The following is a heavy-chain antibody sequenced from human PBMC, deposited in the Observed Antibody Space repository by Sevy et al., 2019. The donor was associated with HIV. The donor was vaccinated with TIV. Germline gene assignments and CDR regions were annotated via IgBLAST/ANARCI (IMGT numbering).Heavy chain of an antibody. J-gene: IGHJ4*02. CDR2: ISGSGGST. CDR3: AKDSSVDTAMAPLGY. CDR1: GFTFSSYV. Sequence: GGSLRLSCAASGFTFSSYVMSWVRQAPGKGLEWVSAISGSGGSTYYADSVKGRFTISRDNSKNTLYLQMNSLRAEDTAVYYCAKDSSVDTAMAPLGYWGQGTLVTVSS. D-gene: IGHD5-18*01. V-gene: IGHV3-23*01.